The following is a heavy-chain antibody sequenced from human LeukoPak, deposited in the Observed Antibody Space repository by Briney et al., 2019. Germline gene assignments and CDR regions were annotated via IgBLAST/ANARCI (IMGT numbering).Heavy chain of an antibody. J-gene: IGHJ4*02. V-gene: IGHV4-59*08. D-gene: IGHD6-19*01. CDR1: GDSMSSYY. Sequence: SETLSLTCTVSGDSMSSYYWSWIRQPPGKGLEWIGHIYSGSPKYSPSLESRVTISVDTSKNQFSLKLSSVTAADTAVYYCARHRGSSGWYDFDYWGQGTLVTVSS. CDR2: IYSGSP. CDR3: ARHRGSSGWYDFDY.